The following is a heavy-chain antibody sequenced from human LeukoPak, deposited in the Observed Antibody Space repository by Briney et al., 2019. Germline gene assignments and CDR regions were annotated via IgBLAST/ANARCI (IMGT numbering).Heavy chain of an antibody. CDR2: MNPNSGNT. V-gene: IGHV1-8*01. Sequence: ASVKVSCKASGYTFTSYDINWVRQATGQGLEWMGWMNPNSGNTGYAQKFQGRVTMTRNTSISTAYMALSSLRSEDTAVYYCARGGDTAMVTPTPYYYYGMDVWGQGTTVTVSS. D-gene: IGHD5-18*01. CDR3: ARGGDTAMVTPTPYYYYGMDV. J-gene: IGHJ6*02. CDR1: GYTFTSYD.